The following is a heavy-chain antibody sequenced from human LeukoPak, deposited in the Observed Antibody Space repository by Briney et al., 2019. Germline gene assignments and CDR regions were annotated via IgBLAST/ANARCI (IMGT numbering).Heavy chain of an antibody. J-gene: IGHJ4*02. Sequence: SETLSLTCTVSGGSISSYYWSWIRQPAGKGLEWIGEINHSRSTNYNPSLKSRVTISVDTSKNQFSLKLSSVTAADTAVYYCARGDRRWLRKSPFDYWGQGTLVTVSS. V-gene: IGHV4-34*01. CDR1: GGSISSYY. CDR2: INHSRST. D-gene: IGHD5-24*01. CDR3: ARGDRRWLRKSPFDY.